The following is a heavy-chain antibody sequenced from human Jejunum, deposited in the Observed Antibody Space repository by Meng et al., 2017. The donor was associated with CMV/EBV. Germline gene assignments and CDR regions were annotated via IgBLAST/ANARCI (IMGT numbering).Heavy chain of an antibody. D-gene: IGHD3-3*01. Sequence: RLSCAASGFTFSNYWMHWVRQAPGKGLVWVSSINSDGSFTACADSVKGRFTVSRDNAKNTVYLQMNSLTVEDAAVYYCGDFEAGWGQGTLVTVSS. CDR3: GDFEAG. V-gene: IGHV3-74*01. CDR2: INSDGSFT. CDR1: GFTFSNYW. J-gene: IGHJ4*02.